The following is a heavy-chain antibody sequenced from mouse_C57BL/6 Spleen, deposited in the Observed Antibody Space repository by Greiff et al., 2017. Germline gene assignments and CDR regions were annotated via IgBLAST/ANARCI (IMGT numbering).Heavy chain of an antibody. J-gene: IGHJ3*01. CDR1: GYTFTSYW. CDR3: AGEFDSSYPTWFAY. V-gene: IGHV1-52*01. CDR2: IEPSDSDT. Sequence: QVQLQQPGAELVRPGSSVKLSCKASGYTFTSYWMHWVKQRPIQGLEWIGNIEPSDSDTHYNQKFKDKATLTVDKSSSTAYMQLSSLTSEDSAVYYCAGEFDSSYPTWFAYWGQGTLVTVSA. D-gene: IGHD3-2*02.